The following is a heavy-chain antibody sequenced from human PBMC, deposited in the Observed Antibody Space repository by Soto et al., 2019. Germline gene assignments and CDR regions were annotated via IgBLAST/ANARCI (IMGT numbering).Heavy chain of an antibody. J-gene: IGHJ1*01. CDR1: GYTFGNYW. CDR3: ASPGKSSHWCCEH. D-gene: IGHD2-8*02. Sequence: GGSLRLSCAASGYTFGNYWLSWVRQAPGKGLEWVANINQDGSVKNYVDSVEGRFTISRDNAKNSVYLQMNSLRAEDTAVYYCASPGKSSHWCCEHWGQGTLVTVSS. CDR2: INQDGSVK. V-gene: IGHV3-7*01.